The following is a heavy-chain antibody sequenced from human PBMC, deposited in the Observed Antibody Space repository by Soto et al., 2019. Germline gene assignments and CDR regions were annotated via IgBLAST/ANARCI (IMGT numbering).Heavy chain of an antibody. D-gene: IGHD6-13*01. CDR2: INHSGST. J-gene: IGHJ5*02. CDR3: ARVSVFVIAAAGYNWFDP. Sequence: PSETLSLTCAVYGGSFSGYYWSWIRQPPGKGLEWIGEINHSGSTNYNPSLKSRVTISVDTSKNQFSLKMSSVTAADTAVFYCARVSVFVIAAAGYNWFDPWGQGALVTVSS. CDR1: GGSFSGYY. V-gene: IGHV4-34*01.